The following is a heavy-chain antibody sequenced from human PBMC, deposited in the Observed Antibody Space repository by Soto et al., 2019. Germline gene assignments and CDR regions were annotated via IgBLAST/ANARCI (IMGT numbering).Heavy chain of an antibody. D-gene: IGHD1-1*01. Sequence: GGSLRLSCTASGFTFSTYSMNWVRQAPGKGLEWVSYISSPGSTMFYADSVKGRFTISRDNAKNSLFLQMISLRGDDTAVYYCARGETIGTTPGFDIWGQGTMVTVSS. J-gene: IGHJ3*02. CDR1: GFTFSTYS. CDR2: ISSPGSTM. CDR3: ARGETIGTTPGFDI. V-gene: IGHV3-48*04.